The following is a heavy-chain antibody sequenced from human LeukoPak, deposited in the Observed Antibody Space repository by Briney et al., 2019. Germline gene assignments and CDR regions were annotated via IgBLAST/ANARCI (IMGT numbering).Heavy chain of an antibody. J-gene: IGHJ4*02. CDR2: ISSGGRYI. D-gene: IGHD2-15*01. Sequence: GGSLRLSCAASGFTFSNCEMNWVRQAPGKGLEWVSSISSGGRYIYYADSVKGRFTISRDNAKNSLYLQMNSLRAEDTALYYCARCSGGSCYHSDGYWGQGTLVTVST. CDR1: GFTFSNCE. V-gene: IGHV3-21*01. CDR3: ARCSGGSCYHSDGY.